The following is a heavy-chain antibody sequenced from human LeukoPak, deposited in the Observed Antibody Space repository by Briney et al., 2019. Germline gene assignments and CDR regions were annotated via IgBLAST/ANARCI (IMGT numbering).Heavy chain of an antibody. J-gene: IGHJ5*02. CDR3: MDSNSSDGAQLYDP. D-gene: IGHD6-6*01. Sequence: GGSLRLSCAASGFTFSNAWMNWVRQGPGKGLEWVGRMKSESDGGTTDYGASVKGRFTISRDDSRNTLYLQMNSLKVEDTAVYYYMDSNSSDGAQLYDPWGQGTLVTVSS. CDR2: MKSESDGGTT. CDR1: GFTFSNAW. V-gene: IGHV3-15*07.